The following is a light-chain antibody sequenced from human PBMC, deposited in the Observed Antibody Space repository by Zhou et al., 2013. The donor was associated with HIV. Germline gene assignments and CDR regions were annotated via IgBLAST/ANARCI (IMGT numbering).Light chain of an antibody. CDR1: ETVDRS. V-gene: IGKV1-5*03. J-gene: IGKJ4*01. CDR3: QQYKSFLLS. Sequence: IQMTQSPSIVSASLGVRVTITCRANETVDRSLAWYQQKRGKAPTLVIYETSILDKGVPSRFAGSGSGTEFILTITSLQPDDLGTYFCQQYKSFLLSFGGGTKVDIK. CDR2: ETS.